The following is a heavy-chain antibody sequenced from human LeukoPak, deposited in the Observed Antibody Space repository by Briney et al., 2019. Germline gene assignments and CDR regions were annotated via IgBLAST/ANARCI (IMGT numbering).Heavy chain of an antibody. CDR3: ARDPGVRGVYYTYFDP. D-gene: IGHD3-10*01. CDR1: GFTFSGYW. V-gene: IGHV3-74*01. Sequence: GGSLRLSCAASGFTFSGYWMHWVRRTPGQGLVWVSRLNGDGTSATYADSVKGRFTISRDNAKNTLYLQMSSLRAEDTAVYYCARDPGVRGVYYTYFDPWGQGTLVTVSS. J-gene: IGHJ5*02. CDR2: LNGDGTSA.